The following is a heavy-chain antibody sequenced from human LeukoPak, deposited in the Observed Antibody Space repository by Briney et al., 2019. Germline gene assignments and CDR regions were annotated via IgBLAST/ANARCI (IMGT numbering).Heavy chain of an antibody. CDR1: GGSISSNNYY. Sequence: SETLSLTCTVSGGSISSNNYYWGWIRQPPGKGLEWIGEINHSGSTNYNPSLKSRVTISVDTSKNQFSLKLSSVTAADTAVYYCARPGAAAGNWGQGTLVTVSS. V-gene: IGHV4-39*07. CDR3: ARPGAAAGN. CDR2: INHSGST. D-gene: IGHD6-13*01. J-gene: IGHJ4*02.